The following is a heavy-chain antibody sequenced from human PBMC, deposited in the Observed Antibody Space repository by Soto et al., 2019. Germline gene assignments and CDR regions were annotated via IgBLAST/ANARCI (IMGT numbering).Heavy chain of an antibody. J-gene: IGHJ4*02. V-gene: IGHV3-74*01. CDR1: GFTFSGSW. CDR2: INDDGSAT. Sequence: GGSLRLSCAASGFTFSGSWMHWVRQAPGKGLIWVSRINDDGSATSYADFVKGRFTISRGNAKDTLFLQMNGLRAEDTAVYYCARGIFGSGTANDYWGQGT. D-gene: IGHD3-10*01. CDR3: ARGIFGSGTANDY.